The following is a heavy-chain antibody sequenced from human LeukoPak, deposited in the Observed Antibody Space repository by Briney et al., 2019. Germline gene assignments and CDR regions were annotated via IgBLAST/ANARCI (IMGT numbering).Heavy chain of an antibody. CDR2: IKEDGSEK. V-gene: IGHV3-7*01. Sequence: GGSLRLSCAASGFTFNTYWMTWVRQAPGKGLEWVANIKEDGSEKYYADSVKGRFTISRDNSKNTLYLQMDSLRAEDTAVYYCAKDRSTYYYDSSGYYPDAFDIWGQGTMVTVSS. J-gene: IGHJ3*02. CDR3: AKDRSTYYYDSSGYYPDAFDI. D-gene: IGHD3-22*01. CDR1: GFTFNTYW.